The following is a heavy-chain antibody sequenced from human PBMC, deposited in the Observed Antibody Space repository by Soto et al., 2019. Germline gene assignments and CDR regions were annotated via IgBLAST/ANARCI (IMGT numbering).Heavy chain of an antibody. CDR2: IYYSGST. CDR3: ARSTSRYGDSSNWGY. Sequence: PAETLSLTCTVSGRSISSGCYYWNWIRDHPGKGLEWIGYIYYSGSTYYNPSLKSRVTISVDSSKNQFSMKLSSVTAADTAVYYCARSTSRYGDSSNWGYWGQGTLVTVSS. J-gene: IGHJ4*02. D-gene: IGHD4-17*01. CDR1: GRSISSGCYY. V-gene: IGHV4-31*03.